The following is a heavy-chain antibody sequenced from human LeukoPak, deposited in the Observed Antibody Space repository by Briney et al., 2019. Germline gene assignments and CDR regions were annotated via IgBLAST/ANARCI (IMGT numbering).Heavy chain of an antibody. CDR1: GVSFSGYY. Sequence: SETLSLTCAVYGVSFSGYYWSWIRQPPGKGLEWIGEINHSGSTNYNPSLKSRVTISVDTSKNQFSLKLSSVTAADTAVYYCARDRHYYYYGMDVWAKGPRSPSP. CDR2: INHSGST. J-gene: IGHJ6*02. CDR3: ARDRHYYYYGMDV. V-gene: IGHV4-34*01.